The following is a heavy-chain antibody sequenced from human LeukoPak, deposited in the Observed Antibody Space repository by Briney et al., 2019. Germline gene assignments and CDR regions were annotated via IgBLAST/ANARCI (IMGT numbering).Heavy chain of an antibody. J-gene: IGHJ6*03. Sequence: ASVKVSCKASGCTFTSYYMHWVRQAPGQGLEWMGWINPNSGGTNYAQKFQGRVTMTRDTSISTAYMELSRLRSDDTAVYYCARGPQDYYYYMDVWGKGTTVTVSS. CDR3: ARGPQDYYYYMDV. CDR1: GCTFTSYY. CDR2: INPNSGGT. V-gene: IGHV1-2*02.